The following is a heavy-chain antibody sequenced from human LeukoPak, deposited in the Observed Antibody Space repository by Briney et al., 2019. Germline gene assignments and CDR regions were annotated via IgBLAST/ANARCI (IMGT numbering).Heavy chain of an antibody. Sequence: SETLSLTCTVSAGSISSYYWSWIRQPPGEELEWIGYIYYSGSTNYNPSLKSRVTISVDTSKNQFSLKLSCVTAADTAVYYCARLTADYYDTRGLFDYWGQGTLVTVSS. D-gene: IGHD3-22*01. J-gene: IGHJ4*02. CDR3: ARLTADYYDTRGLFDY. CDR1: AGSISSYY. CDR2: IYYSGST. V-gene: IGHV4-59*08.